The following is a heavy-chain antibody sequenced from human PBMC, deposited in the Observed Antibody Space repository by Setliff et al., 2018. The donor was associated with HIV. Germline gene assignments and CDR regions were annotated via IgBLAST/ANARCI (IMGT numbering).Heavy chain of an antibody. V-gene: IGHV4-59*01. D-gene: IGHD5-18*01. J-gene: IGHJ4*02. Sequence: SETLSLTCTVSGGSISSYYWSWIRQPPGKGLEWIGYIYYSGSTNYNPSLKSRVTISVVTSKNQFSLKLSSVTAADTAVYYCARGRRYSYGYDYWGQGTLVTVSS. CDR3: ARGRRYSYGYDY. CDR1: GGSISSYY. CDR2: IYYSGST.